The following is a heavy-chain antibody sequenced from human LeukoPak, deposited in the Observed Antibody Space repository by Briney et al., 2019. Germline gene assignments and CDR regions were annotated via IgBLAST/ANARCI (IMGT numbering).Heavy chain of an antibody. Sequence: ASVKVSCKASGYTFTSYGISWVRQAPGQGLEWMGWISAYNGNTNYAQKLQGRVTMTTDTSTSTAYMELRSLRSDDTAVYYCARVFEVIVVVPAAIQDYWGQGTLVTVSS. CDR3: ARVFEVIVVVPAAIQDY. D-gene: IGHD2-2*01. J-gene: IGHJ4*02. V-gene: IGHV1-18*01. CDR1: GYTFTSYG. CDR2: ISAYNGNT.